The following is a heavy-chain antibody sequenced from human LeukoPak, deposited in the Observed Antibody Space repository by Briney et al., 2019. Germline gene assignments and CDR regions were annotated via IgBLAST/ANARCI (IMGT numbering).Heavy chain of an antibody. CDR2: IYYSGST. CDR1: GGSISSGGYY. J-gene: IGHJ4*02. Sequence: SETLSLTCTVSGGSISSGGYYWSWIRQHPGKGLEWIGYIYYSGSTYYNPSLKSRVTISVDTSKNQFSLKLSSVTAADTAVYYCAAAPYYYDSSDYYYVVYWGQGTLVTVSS. D-gene: IGHD3-22*01. V-gene: IGHV4-31*03. CDR3: AAAPYYYDSSDYYYVVY.